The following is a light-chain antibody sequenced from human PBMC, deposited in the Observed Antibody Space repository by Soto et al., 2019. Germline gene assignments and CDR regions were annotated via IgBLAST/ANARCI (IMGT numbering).Light chain of an antibody. CDR3: GSYRGSTTVYV. J-gene: IGLJ1*01. V-gene: IGLV2-14*03. CDR2: DVS. CDR1: SADVGTYNF. Sequence: QSALTQPASVSGSPGQSITISCTGTSADVGTYNFVAWYQQRPGKAPKLIIYDVSSRPSGVSNRFSGSKSGNTASLTISGLQADDEADYYCGSYRGSTTVYVFGSGTKAPS.